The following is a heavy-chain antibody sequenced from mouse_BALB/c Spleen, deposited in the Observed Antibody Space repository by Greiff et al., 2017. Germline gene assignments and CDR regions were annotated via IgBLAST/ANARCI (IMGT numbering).Heavy chain of an antibody. CDR2: ISSGGSYT. CDR1: GFTFSSYG. V-gene: IGHV5-6*01. D-gene: IGHD2-10*02. CDR3: ARLGYGNDRGAMDY. Sequence: EVMLVESGGDLVKPGGSLKLSCAASGFTFSSYGMSWVRQTPDKRLEWVATISSGGSYTYYPDSVKGRFTISRDNAKNTLYLQMSSLKSEDTAMYYCARLGYGNDRGAMDYWGQGTSVTVSS. J-gene: IGHJ4*01.